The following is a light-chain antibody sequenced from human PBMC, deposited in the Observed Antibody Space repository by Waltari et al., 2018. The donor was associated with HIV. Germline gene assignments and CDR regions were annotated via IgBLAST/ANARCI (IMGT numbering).Light chain of an antibody. CDR2: GSN. V-gene: IGLV1-44*01. CDR1: SSNIETNT. Sequence: QSVLTQAPSASGTPGQRVTISCSGSSSNIETNTVNWYQQLPGTAPKLLIHGSNQRPAGVPGRFSGSKSGTSASLAMSGLQSEDEAEYYCAAWDDSLNGPVFGGGTKLTVL. CDR3: AAWDDSLNGPV. J-gene: IGLJ2*01.